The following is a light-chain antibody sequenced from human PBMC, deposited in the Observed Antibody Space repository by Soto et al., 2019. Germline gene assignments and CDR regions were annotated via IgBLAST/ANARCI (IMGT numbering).Light chain of an antibody. J-gene: IGLJ3*02. CDR1: TSDIGTYNY. CDR3: SSYTTRSTVV. CDR2: DVS. V-gene: IGLV2-14*03. Sequence: QSVLTQPASVSGSPGQSITISCTGTTSDIGTYNYVSWYQQHPGKVPKLLIFDVSSWPSGASNRFSGSKSGNMASLTISGLQAEDEADYYCSSYTTRSTVVFGGGTQVTVL.